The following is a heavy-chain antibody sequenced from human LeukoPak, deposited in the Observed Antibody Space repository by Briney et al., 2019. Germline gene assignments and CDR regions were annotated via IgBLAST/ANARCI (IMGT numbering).Heavy chain of an antibody. CDR1: GGSISSGSFY. J-gene: IGHJ6*03. D-gene: IGHD3-22*01. CDR2: ISSSGNT. Sequence: SETLSLTCSVSGGSISSGSFYWSWIRQPAGKELEWIGRISSSGNTNYNPSLKSRVTISVDTSKNQFSLSLSSVTAADTAFYYCARENWRAVGYYYYMDVWGKGTTVTVSS. V-gene: IGHV4-61*02. CDR3: ARENWRAVGYYYYMDV.